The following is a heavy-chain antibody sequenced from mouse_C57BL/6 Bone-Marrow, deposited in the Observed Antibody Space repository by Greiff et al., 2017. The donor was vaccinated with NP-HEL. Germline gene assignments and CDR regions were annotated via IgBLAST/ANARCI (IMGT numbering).Heavy chain of an antibody. Sequence: VQLQQPGAELVKPGASVKLSCKASGYTFTSYWMHWVKQRPGQGLEWIGMIHPNSGSTNYNEKFKSKATLTVDKSSSTAYMQLSSLTSEDSAVYYCAREYAKGVYYFDYWGQGTTLTVSS. CDR1: GYTFTSYW. CDR2: IHPNSGST. D-gene: IGHD5-1*01. V-gene: IGHV1-64*01. J-gene: IGHJ2*01. CDR3: AREYAKGVYYFDY.